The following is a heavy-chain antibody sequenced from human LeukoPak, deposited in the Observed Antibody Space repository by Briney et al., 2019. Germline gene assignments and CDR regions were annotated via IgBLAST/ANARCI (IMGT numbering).Heavy chain of an antibody. V-gene: IGHV3-11*01. J-gene: IGHJ6*03. CDR1: GFTFSDYY. D-gene: IGHD2-15*01. CDR3: ARVLGYCSDGNCYSGGLGYLDV. CDR2: ISRSGSIK. Sequence: GGSLRLSCAASGFTFSDYYMSWIRQAPGKGLEWVSSISRSGSIKYYADSVKGRFTISRDNAKNSLFLQMNSLRAEDTAVYYCARVLGYCSDGNCYSGGLGYLDVWGKGTTVTISS.